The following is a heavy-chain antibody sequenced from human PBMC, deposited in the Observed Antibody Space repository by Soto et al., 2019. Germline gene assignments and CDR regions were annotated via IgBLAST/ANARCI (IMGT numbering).Heavy chain of an antibody. Sequence: PGGSLRLSCAASGFTFSNYAMSWVRQAPGKGLEWVSGIIGSGGSTYYADSVKGRFTISRDNFKNTLYLQMNSLRAEDTAVYYCAKEGSITAALDYWGQRTLVTVSS. V-gene: IGHV3-23*01. D-gene: IGHD6-13*01. CDR1: GFTFSNYA. CDR2: IIGSGGST. CDR3: AKEGSITAALDY. J-gene: IGHJ4*02.